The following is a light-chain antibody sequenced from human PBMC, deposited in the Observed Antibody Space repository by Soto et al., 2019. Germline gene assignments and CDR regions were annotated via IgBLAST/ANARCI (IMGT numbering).Light chain of an antibody. Sequence: EIVLTQSPGTLSLTPGERATLSCRASQSVSSSYFAWYQQKPGQAPRLLIYGASSRATGIPDRFSGSGSGTDFTRTSSRLEPEDFAVYYCQQYGSSPGTFGQGTKVEIK. J-gene: IGKJ1*01. CDR1: QSVSSSY. V-gene: IGKV3-20*01. CDR3: QQYGSSPGT. CDR2: GAS.